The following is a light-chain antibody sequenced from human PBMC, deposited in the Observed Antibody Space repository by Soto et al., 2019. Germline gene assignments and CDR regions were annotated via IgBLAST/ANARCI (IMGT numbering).Light chain of an antibody. J-gene: IGKJ5*01. V-gene: IGKV3-20*01. Sequence: IVWTPFPGTLSFSPGERATLSCRASQSVSSSYLAWYQPKPGQAPRLLISGASSRATGIPDRFSGSGSETAFTLTISRLEPEAFAVYYCQQYGSSPLTFGQGTRLEIK. CDR1: QSVSSSY. CDR3: QQYGSSPLT. CDR2: GAS.